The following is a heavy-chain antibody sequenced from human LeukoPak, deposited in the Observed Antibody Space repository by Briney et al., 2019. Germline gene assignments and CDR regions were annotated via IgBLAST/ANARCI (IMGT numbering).Heavy chain of an antibody. CDR1: GFTFSSYA. CDR2: ISYDGSNK. D-gene: IGHD6-13*01. J-gene: IGHJ4*02. V-gene: IGHV3-30-3*02. Sequence: GRSLRLSCAASGFTFSSYAMHWVRQAPGKGLEWVAVISYDGSNKYYAGSVKGRFTISRDYSRNTLYLQMNSLRAEDTALYYCAKPPGRSSNWYWEFESWGQGTMITVSS. CDR3: AKPPGRSSNWYWEFES.